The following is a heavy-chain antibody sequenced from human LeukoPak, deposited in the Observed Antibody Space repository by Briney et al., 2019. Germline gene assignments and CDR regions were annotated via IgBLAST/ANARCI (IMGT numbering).Heavy chain of an antibody. Sequence: GGSLRLSCAASGFTFSNYYMSWVRQVPGKGLEWVANIKPDGSDKSYVDSVKGRFTISRDNAENSLYLEMNSLRVEDTAVYYCVSQQVAPPWGQGTLVIVSS. CDR1: GFTFSNYY. V-gene: IGHV3-7*01. CDR3: VSQQVAPP. CDR2: IKPDGSDK. J-gene: IGHJ5*02. D-gene: IGHD5-12*01.